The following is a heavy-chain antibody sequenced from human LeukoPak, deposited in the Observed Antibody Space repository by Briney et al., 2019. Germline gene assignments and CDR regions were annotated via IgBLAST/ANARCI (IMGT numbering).Heavy chain of an antibody. J-gene: IGHJ4*02. CDR3: ARKGVAVAGENFDY. CDR2: IYYSGST. CDR1: GGSISSSSYY. D-gene: IGHD6-19*01. Sequence: SETLSLTCTVSGGSISSSSYYWGWIRQPPGKGLEWIGSIYYSGSTYYNPSLKSRVTMSVDTSKNQFSLKLSSVTAADTAVYYCARKGVAVAGENFDYWGQGTLVTVSS. V-gene: IGHV4-39*01.